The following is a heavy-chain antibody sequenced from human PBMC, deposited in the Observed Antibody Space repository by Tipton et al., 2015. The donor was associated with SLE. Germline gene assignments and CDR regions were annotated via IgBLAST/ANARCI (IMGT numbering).Heavy chain of an antibody. D-gene: IGHD3-22*01. Sequence: AVSGFTFSSYAMNWVRQAPGKGLEWVSSISGSGDRTYYADSVKGRFTMSRDNSKNTLYLEVNSLRLEDTAIYYCAKDQNPDNYYDTSFDYWGQGTLVTVSS. V-gene: IGHV3-23*01. CDR3: AKDQNPDNYYDTSFDY. CDR1: GFTFSSYA. CDR2: ISGSGDRT. J-gene: IGHJ4*02.